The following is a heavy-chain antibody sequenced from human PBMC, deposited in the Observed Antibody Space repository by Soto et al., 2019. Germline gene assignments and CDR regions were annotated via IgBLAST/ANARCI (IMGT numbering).Heavy chain of an antibody. J-gene: IGHJ4*02. V-gene: IGHV3-23*01. CDR2: ISGSGGST. Sequence: SGGSLRLSXAASGFTFSSYAMSWVRQAPGKGLEWVSAISGSGGSTYYADSVEGRFTISRDNSKNTLYLQMNSLRAEDTAVYYCAKVQATRYSSSVGYYFDYWGQGTLVTVSS. CDR1: GFTFSSYA. CDR3: AKVQATRYSSSVGYYFDY. D-gene: IGHD6-6*01.